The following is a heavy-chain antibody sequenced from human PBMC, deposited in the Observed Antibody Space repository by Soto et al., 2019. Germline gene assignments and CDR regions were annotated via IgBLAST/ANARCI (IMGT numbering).Heavy chain of an antibody. J-gene: IGHJ6*02. Sequence: PSETLSLTCAVSGGSISSSNWWSWVRQPPGKGLEWIGEIYHSGSTNYNPSLKSRVTISVDKSKNQFSLKPSSVTAADTAVYYCAREEDIVVVPAAKRFDYYGMDVWGQGTTVTVS. CDR3: AREEDIVVVPAAKRFDYYGMDV. CDR1: GGSISSSNW. CDR2: IYHSGST. D-gene: IGHD2-2*01. V-gene: IGHV4-4*02.